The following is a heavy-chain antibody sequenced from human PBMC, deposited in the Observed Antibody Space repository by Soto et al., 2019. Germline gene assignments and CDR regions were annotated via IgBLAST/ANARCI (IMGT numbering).Heavy chain of an antibody. V-gene: IGHV5-51*01. CDR1: GYNFATYC. Sequence: GESLKISCNGSGYNFATYCIGWVRQMPGKGLEWMGIIYPHDSDTRYSPSFQGQVTISADKSISTAYLQWSSLKASDTAIYYCARRLDNTLDFWGQGTLVTVSS. CDR2: IYPHDSDT. J-gene: IGHJ4*02. CDR3: ARRLDNTLDF. D-gene: IGHD1-20*01.